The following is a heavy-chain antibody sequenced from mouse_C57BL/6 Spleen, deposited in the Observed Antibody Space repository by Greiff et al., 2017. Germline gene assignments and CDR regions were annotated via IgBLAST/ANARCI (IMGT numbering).Heavy chain of an antibody. V-gene: IGHV1-22*01. CDR3: ARGGGFAY. CDR2: INPNNGGT. J-gene: IGHJ3*01. CDR1: GYTFTDYN. D-gene: IGHD1-1*02. Sequence: VQLKQSGPELVKPGASVKMSCKASGYTFTDYNMHWVKQSHGQSLEWIGYINPNNGGTSYNQKVKGKATLTVNKSYSTAYMELRSLTSEDSAVYYCARGGGFAYWCQGTLVTVSA.